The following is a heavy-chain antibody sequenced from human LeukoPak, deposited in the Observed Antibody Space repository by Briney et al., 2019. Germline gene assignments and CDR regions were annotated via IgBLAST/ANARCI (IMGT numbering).Heavy chain of an antibody. CDR1: GFTFSSYA. CDR2: IPYDGSNK. CDR3: ARAPAPHFDL. V-gene: IGHV3-30*01. Sequence: GRSLRLSCAASGFTFSSYAMHWVRQAPGKGLEWVAVIPYDGSNKYYADSVKGRFTISRDNSKNTLYLQMNSLRAEDTAVYYCARAPAPHFDLWGRGTLVTVSS. J-gene: IGHJ2*01.